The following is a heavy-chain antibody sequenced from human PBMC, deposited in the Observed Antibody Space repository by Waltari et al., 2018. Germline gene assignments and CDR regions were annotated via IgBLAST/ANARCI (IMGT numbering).Heavy chain of an antibody. Sequence: EVHLLNSGGGLVQPGGSLRLSCAASGFIFCNYAMRWVRQATGKGLEWVSVIHTLGEKEFYADSARGRFTISRDNSKNTLYLQMNSLRVEDTAVYFCVRTPVSGWYFDHWGQGALVSVSS. V-gene: IGHV3-23*03. CDR1: GFIFCNYA. CDR3: VRTPVSGWYFDH. D-gene: IGHD6-19*01. J-gene: IGHJ4*02. CDR2: IHTLGEKE.